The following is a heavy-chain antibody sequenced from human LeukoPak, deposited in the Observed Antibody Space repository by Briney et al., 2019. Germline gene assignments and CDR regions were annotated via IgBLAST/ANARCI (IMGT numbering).Heavy chain of an antibody. Sequence: GGSLRLSCAGSGFTFSSYAMAWVRQTPEKGLEWVAIISSSDGGTYYIDSVKGRFTISRDNSKNMLNLQMNSLRAEDTAVYYCASAIGGSGWADWGQGTLVTVSS. CDR1: GFTFSSYA. J-gene: IGHJ4*02. CDR3: ASAIGGSGWAD. V-gene: IGHV3-23*01. D-gene: IGHD6-19*01. CDR2: ISSSDGGT.